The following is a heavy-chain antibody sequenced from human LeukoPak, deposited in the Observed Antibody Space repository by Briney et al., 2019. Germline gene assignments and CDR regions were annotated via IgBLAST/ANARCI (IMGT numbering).Heavy chain of an antibody. V-gene: IGHV3-30-3*01. D-gene: IGHD3-22*01. CDR2: ISYDGSSK. Sequence: GRSLRLSCAASGFTFSSYAMHWVRQAPGKGLEWVAVISYDGSSKYYADSVKGRFTISRDNSKNTLYLQMNSLRAEDTAVYYCARNWGSVYYDSSGILDYWGQGTLVTVSS. CDR3: ARNWGSVYYDSSGILDY. J-gene: IGHJ4*02. CDR1: GFTFSSYA.